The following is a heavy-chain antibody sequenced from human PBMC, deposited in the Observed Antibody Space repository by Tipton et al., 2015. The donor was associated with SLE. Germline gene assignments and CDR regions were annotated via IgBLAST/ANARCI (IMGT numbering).Heavy chain of an antibody. CDR2: IYYSGST. CDR1: GGSINSGGYY. J-gene: IGHJ4*02. Sequence: TLSLTCTVSGGSINSGGYYWSWIRQHPGKGLEWIGYIYYSGSTYYNPSLKSRVTISVDMSKNQFSLKLTSVTAADTAVYYCAAEYYSSSWIHPIDFWGQGMLVTVSS. D-gene: IGHD6-6*01. CDR3: AAEYYSSSWIHPIDF. V-gene: IGHV4-31*03.